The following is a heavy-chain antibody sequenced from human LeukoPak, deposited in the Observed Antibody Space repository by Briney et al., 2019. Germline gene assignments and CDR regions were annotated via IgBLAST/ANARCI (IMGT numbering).Heavy chain of an antibody. CDR1: GGTFSSYA. CDR2: IIPIFGTA. D-gene: IGHD2-2*01. Sequence: ASVKVSCKASGGTFSSYAISWVRQAPGQGLEWMGGIIPIFGTANYAQKFQGRVTITTDESTSTAYMELSSLRSEDTAVYYCARLVVPVYYFDYWGQGTLVTVSS. V-gene: IGHV1-69*05. J-gene: IGHJ4*02. CDR3: ARLVVPVYYFDY.